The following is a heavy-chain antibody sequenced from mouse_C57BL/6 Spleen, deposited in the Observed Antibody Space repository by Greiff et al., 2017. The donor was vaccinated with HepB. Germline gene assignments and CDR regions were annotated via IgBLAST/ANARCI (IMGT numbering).Heavy chain of an antibody. CDR2: ISDGGSYT. CDR3: ARGPYGSSYWYFDV. Sequence: EVQVVESGGGLVKPGGSLKLSCAASGFTFSSYAMSWVRQTPEKRLEWVATISDGGSYTYYPDNVKGRFTISRDNAKNNLYLQMSHLKSEDTAMYYCARGPYGSSYWYFDVWGTGTTVTVSS. V-gene: IGHV5-4*01. CDR1: GFTFSSYA. J-gene: IGHJ1*03. D-gene: IGHD1-1*01.